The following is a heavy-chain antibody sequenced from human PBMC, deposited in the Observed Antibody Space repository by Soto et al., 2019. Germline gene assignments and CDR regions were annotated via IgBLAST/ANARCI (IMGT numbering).Heavy chain of an antibody. CDR3: ARHVGIAVDGNSDKEVREVWADY. Sequence: QVQLQQWGAGLLKPSETLSLTCAVYGGSFSGYYWSWIRQPPGKGLEWIGEINHSGSTNYNPSHKSRVTISVDTSKNQCSLKLSSVTAADTAGYYCARHVGIAVDGNSDKEVREVWADYWGQGTLVTVSS. J-gene: IGHJ4*02. D-gene: IGHD6-19*01. CDR1: GGSFSGYY. V-gene: IGHV4-34*01. CDR2: INHSGST.